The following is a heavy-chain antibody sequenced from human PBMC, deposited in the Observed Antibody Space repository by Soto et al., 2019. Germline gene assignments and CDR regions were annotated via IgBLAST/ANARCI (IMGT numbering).Heavy chain of an antibody. V-gene: IGHV3-53*01. J-gene: IGHJ4*02. D-gene: IGHD6-19*01. Sequence: PGGSLRLSCAASGFTVSSNYMTWVRQAPGKGLEWVSVIYSGGTTYYADSVKGRFTISRDNSKNTLHLQLNSLRIEDTAVYYCASGSVSGARFFDCWGQGALVTVSS. CDR1: GFTVSSNY. CDR2: IYSGGTT. CDR3: ASGSVSGARFFDC.